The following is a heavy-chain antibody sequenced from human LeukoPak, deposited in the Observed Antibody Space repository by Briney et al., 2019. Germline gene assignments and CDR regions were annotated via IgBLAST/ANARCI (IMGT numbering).Heavy chain of an antibody. J-gene: IGHJ3*02. CDR2: VYYTGST. CDR3: ASLTTADAFDI. Sequence: SETLSLTSPAPGGSIVTYYGIWFGRPPGREGEGIGYVYYTGSTNYNPSLKSRVTISVDTSKNQFSLKLSSVTAADTAVFYCASLTTADAFDIWGQGTMVTVSS. D-gene: IGHD3-22*01. V-gene: IGHV4-59*13. CDR1: GGSIVTYY.